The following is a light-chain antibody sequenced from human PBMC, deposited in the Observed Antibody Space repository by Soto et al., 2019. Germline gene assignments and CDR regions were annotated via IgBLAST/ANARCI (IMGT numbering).Light chain of an antibody. CDR2: GNR. CDR3: QAYDYSLTASV. J-gene: IGLJ3*02. Sequence: QSVLTQPPSVSGAPGQRVTISCTGNSSNLGAGYDVHWYRQLPXAAPKLVIFGNRNRPSGVPERFSGSKSGTSASLAITGLQGEDEADYYCQAYDYSLTASVFGGGTKVTVL. V-gene: IGLV1-40*01. CDR1: SSNLGAGYD.